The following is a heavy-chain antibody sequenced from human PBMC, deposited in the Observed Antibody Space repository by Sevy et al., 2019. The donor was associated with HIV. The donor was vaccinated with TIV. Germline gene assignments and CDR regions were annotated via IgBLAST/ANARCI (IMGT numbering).Heavy chain of an antibody. CDR1: GFAFSYFP. CDR2: ISSDGSNS. CDR3: ARDFLGFGSSSLLIESTFDL. Sequence: GGFLRLSCAASGFAFSYFPLHWVRQGPGKGLEWLAVISSDGSNSFYPDSVKGRFIVSRDDSTKTFYLQMNSLRPDDTAVYFCARDFLGFGSSSLLIESTFDLWGQGTVVTVSS. J-gene: IGHJ3*01. V-gene: IGHV3-30*04. D-gene: IGHD6-6*01.